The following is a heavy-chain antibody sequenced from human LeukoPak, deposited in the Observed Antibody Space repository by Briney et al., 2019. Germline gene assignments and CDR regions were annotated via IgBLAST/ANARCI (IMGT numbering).Heavy chain of an antibody. Sequence: SETLSLTCTVSGGSISSYYWSWIRQPPGKGLEWIGYIYYSGSTNFNPSLKSRVTISVDTSKNQISLKLSSVTAADTAVYYCAREGSDSSGYYYLHYWGQGTLVTVSS. CDR3: AREGSDSSGYYYLHY. J-gene: IGHJ4*02. V-gene: IGHV4-59*01. D-gene: IGHD3-22*01. CDR1: GGSISSYY. CDR2: IYYSGST.